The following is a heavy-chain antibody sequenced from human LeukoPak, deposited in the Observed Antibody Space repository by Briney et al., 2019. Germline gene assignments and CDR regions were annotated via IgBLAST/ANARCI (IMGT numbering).Heavy chain of an antibody. Sequence: PSETLSLTCTVSGGSISSYYWSWIRQPPGKGLEWIGYIYYSGSTNYNPSLKSRVTISVDTSKNQFSLKLSSVTAADTAVYYCASAYDILTGPVGFDYWGQGTLVTVSS. J-gene: IGHJ4*02. CDR3: ASAYDILTGPVGFDY. V-gene: IGHV4-59*01. CDR1: GGSISSYY. CDR2: IYYSGST. D-gene: IGHD3-9*01.